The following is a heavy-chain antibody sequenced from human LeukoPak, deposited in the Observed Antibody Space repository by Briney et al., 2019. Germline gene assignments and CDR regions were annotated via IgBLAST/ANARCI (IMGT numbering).Heavy chain of an antibody. V-gene: IGHV4-34*01. Sequence: SETLSLTCAVYGGSFSGSYWSWIRQPPGKGLEWIGEINRSGSTNYIPSLKSRVTISVDTSKNQFSLKLSSVTAADTAVYYCARRAYYYYGMDVWGQGTTVTVSS. CDR3: ARRAYYYYGMDV. CDR1: GGSFSGSY. J-gene: IGHJ6*02. CDR2: INRSGST.